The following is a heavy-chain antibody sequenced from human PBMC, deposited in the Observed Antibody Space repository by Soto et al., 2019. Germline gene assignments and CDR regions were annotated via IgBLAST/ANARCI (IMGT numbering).Heavy chain of an antibody. V-gene: IGHV1-69*02. CDR1: GGTFSSYT. Sequence: QVQLVQSGAEVKKPGSSVKVSCKASGGTFSSYTISWVRQAPGQGLEWMGRIIPILGIANYAQKFQGRVTITADKSTSTAYMELSSLRSEDTDVYYCARAVGIVGAAFDYWGQGTLVTVSS. CDR3: ARAVGIVGAAFDY. D-gene: IGHD1-26*01. J-gene: IGHJ4*02. CDR2: IIPILGIA.